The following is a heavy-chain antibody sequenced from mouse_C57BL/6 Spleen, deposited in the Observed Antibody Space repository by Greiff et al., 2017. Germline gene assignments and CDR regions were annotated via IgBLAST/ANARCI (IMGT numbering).Heavy chain of an antibody. D-gene: IGHD1-1*01. CDR2: IDPSDSYT. V-gene: IGHV1-59*01. Sequence: VQLQQPGAELVRPGTSVKLSCKASGYTFTSYWMHWVKQRPGQGLEWIGVIDPSDSYTNYNQKFKGKATLTVDTSSRTAYMQRGSLTSEDSAVYYCAPFITTVVARGYFDYWGQGTTLTVSS. CDR3: APFITTVVARGYFDY. CDR1: GYTFTSYW. J-gene: IGHJ2*01.